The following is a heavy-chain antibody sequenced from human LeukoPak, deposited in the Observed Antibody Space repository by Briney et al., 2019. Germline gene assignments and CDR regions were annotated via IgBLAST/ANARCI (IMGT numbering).Heavy chain of an antibody. CDR3: ARDGARYSGSYSSSSY. CDR2: ISGYNGNT. Sequence: ASVKVSCKASGYTFSSYGISWVRQAPGQGLEWMGWISGYNGNTNYAQKLQGRVTMTTDTSTSTAYMELRSLRSDDTAVYYCARDGARYSGSYSSSSYWGQGTLVTVSS. CDR1: GYTFSSYG. V-gene: IGHV1-18*01. D-gene: IGHD1-26*01. J-gene: IGHJ4*02.